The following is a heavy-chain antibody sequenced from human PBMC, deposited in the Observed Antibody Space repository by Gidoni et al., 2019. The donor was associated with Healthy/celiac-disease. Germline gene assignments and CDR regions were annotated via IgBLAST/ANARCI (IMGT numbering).Heavy chain of an antibody. CDR2: IYYSGST. V-gene: IGHV4-31*03. Sequence: QVQLQESGPGLVKPSQTLSPTCTVSGGSISSGGYYWSWIRQPPGKGLEWIWYIYYSGSTYYNPSLKSRVTISVDTSKNQFSLKLSSVTAADTAVYYCAREEMATPVLDYWGQGTLVTVSS. J-gene: IGHJ4*02. CDR1: GGSISSGGYY. D-gene: IGHD5-12*01. CDR3: AREEMATPVLDY.